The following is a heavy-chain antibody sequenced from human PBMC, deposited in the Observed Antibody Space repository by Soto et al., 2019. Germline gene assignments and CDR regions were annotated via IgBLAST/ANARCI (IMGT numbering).Heavy chain of an antibody. J-gene: IGHJ5*02. V-gene: IGHV3-33*01. CDR2: IWYDGSNK. D-gene: IGHD1-1*01. CDR3: ARDELEAAVGWFDP. CDR1: GFTFSSYG. Sequence: GGSLRLSCAASGFTFSSYGMHWVRQAPGKGLEWVAVIWYDGSNKYYADSVKGRFTISRDNSKNTLYLQMNSLRAEDTAVYYCARDELEAAVGWFDPWGQGTLVTVSS.